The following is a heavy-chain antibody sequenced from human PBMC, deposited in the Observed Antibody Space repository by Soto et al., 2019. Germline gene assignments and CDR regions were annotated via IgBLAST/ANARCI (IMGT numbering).Heavy chain of an antibody. CDR3: ARGGYSYGFHYNWFDP. CDR1: GFTFSSYG. V-gene: IGHV3-33*01. J-gene: IGHJ5*02. CDR2: IWYDGSNK. D-gene: IGHD5-18*01. Sequence: GESLKISCAASGFTFSSYGMHWVRQAPGKGLEWVAVIWYDGSNKYYADSVKGRFTISRDNSKNTLYLQMNSLRAEDTAVYYCARGGYSYGFHYNWFDPWGQGTLVTVSS.